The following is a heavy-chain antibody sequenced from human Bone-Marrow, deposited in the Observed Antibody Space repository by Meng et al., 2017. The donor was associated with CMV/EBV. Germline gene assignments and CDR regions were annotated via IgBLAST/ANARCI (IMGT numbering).Heavy chain of an antibody. D-gene: IGHD1-26*01. V-gene: IGHV3-74*01. CDR1: GFTFSSYW. CDR3: ARDAAPWRGATPDY. J-gene: IGHJ4*02. Sequence: GESLKISCAASGFTFSSYWMHWVRQAPGKGLVWVSRTNSDGSSTSYADSVKGRFTISRDNAKNTLYLQMNSLRAEDTAVYYCARDAAPWRGATPDYWGQGTLVTVSS. CDR2: TNSDGSST.